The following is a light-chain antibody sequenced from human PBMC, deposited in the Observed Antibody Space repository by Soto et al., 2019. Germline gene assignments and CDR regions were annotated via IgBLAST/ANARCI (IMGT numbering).Light chain of an antibody. Sequence: DVVMTQSPLSLPVTLGQPASISCKSSQSPVYSDGVTYLNWFQQRPGQSPRRLIYQVSIRDSGVQDRFSGSGSGTVFTLRIRRVEAEDVGSYYCMQGAHWPWTFGQGTKVDNK. V-gene: IGKV2-30*01. CDR2: QVS. CDR1: QSPVYSDGVTY. J-gene: IGKJ1*01. CDR3: MQGAHWPWT.